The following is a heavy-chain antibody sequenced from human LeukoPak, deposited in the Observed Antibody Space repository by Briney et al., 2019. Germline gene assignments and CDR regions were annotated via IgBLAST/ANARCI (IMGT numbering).Heavy chain of an antibody. D-gene: IGHD3-10*01. CDR3: AKEGAYPIITYDS. J-gene: IGHJ5*01. CDR1: GFTFSSYW. CDR2: IKRDGNEK. Sequence: GGSLRLSCAASGFTFSSYWMNWVRQAPGKGLEWVANIKRDGNEKNYVDSVKGRFSISRDNAKNSLYLQVDSLRAEDTAVYYCAKEGAYPIITYDSWGQGALVTVSS. V-gene: IGHV3-7*01.